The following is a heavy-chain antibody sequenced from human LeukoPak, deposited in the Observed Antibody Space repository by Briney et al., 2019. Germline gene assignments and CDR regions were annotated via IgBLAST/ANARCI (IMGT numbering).Heavy chain of an antibody. Sequence: GGSLRLSCAASGFTFSSYAMSWVRQAPGKGLEWVSAISGSGGSTYYADSVKGRFTISRDNTNNSLYLQMNSLRAEDTAVYYCARHETGPYFDYWGQGTLVTVSS. J-gene: IGHJ4*02. CDR3: ARHETGPYFDY. CDR2: ISGSGGST. V-gene: IGHV3-23*01. D-gene: IGHD1-1*01. CDR1: GFTFSSYA.